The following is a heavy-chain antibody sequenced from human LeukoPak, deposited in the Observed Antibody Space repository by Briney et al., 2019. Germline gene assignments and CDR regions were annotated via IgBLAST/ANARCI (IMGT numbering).Heavy chain of an antibody. J-gene: IGHJ6*02. D-gene: IGHD3-22*01. CDR2: IIPIFGTA. CDR1: GYAFTSYG. Sequence: ASVKVSCKASGYAFTSYGISWVRQAPGQGLEWMGGIIPIFGTANYAQKFQGRVTITADESTSTAYMELSSLRSEDTAVYYCARGYYDSSGYYSFLGYYGMDVWGQGTTVTVSS. V-gene: IGHV1-69*13. CDR3: ARGYYDSSGYYSFLGYYGMDV.